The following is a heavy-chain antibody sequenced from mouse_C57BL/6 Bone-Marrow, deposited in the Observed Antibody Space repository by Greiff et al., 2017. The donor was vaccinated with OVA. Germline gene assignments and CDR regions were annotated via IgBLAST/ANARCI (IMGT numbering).Heavy chain of an antibody. CDR2: INPSRGNT. CDR3: AREGRYVFDY. J-gene: IGHJ2*01. D-gene: IGHD2-12*01. Sequence: QVQLQQSGAELARPGASVKMSCKASGYTFTSYTMHWVKQRPGQGLEWIGYINPSRGNTKYNQKFKDKTTMPADKSSSTAYMQLSSLTSEDSAVYYCAREGRYVFDYWGQGTTLTVSS. CDR1: GYTFTSYT. V-gene: IGHV1-4*01.